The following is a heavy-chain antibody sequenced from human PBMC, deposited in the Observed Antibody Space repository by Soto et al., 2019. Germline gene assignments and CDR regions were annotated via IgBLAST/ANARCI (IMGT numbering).Heavy chain of an antibody. V-gene: IGHV1-46*01. D-gene: IGHD6-6*01. CDR2: INPSGGST. Sequence: ASVKVSCKASGYTFTSYYMHWVRQAPGQGLEWMGIINPSGGSTSYAQKFQGQVTISADKSISTAYLQWSSLKASDTAMYYCARRGSSPDYYYYMDVWGKGTTVTVSS. CDR1: GYTFTSYY. CDR3: ARRGSSPDYYYYMDV. J-gene: IGHJ6*03.